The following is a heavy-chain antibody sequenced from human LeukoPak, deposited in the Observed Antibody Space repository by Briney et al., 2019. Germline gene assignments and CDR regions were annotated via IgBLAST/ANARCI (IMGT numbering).Heavy chain of an antibody. V-gene: IGHV4-34*01. CDR2: INHSGST. D-gene: IGHD6-19*01. J-gene: IGHJ6*03. CDR1: GGSFSGYY. CDR3: ARGRRAVAGKGWGYYYYMDV. Sequence: SETLSLTXAVYGGSFSGYYWSWIRQPPGKGLEWIGEINHSGSTNYNPSLKSRVTISVDTSKNQFSLKLSSVTAADTAVYYCARGRRAVAGKGWGYYYYMDVWGKGTTVTVSS.